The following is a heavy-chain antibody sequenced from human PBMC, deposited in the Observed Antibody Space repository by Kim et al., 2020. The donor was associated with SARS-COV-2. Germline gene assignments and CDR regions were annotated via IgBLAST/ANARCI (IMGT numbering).Heavy chain of an antibody. D-gene: IGHD2-2*01. Sequence: GGSLRLSCAASGFTFINTWMSWVRQAPGKGLEWVGRIKSKIDGETRDYAAPVRGRFTISRDDSEYTLYLEMNSLKTVDTAVYYCVTDCNSTTCYGDGAFDYWGKGTLVTVSS. V-gene: IGHV3-15*01. CDR1: GFTFINTW. CDR3: VTDCNSTTCYGDGAFDY. CDR2: IKSKIDGETR. J-gene: IGHJ4*02.